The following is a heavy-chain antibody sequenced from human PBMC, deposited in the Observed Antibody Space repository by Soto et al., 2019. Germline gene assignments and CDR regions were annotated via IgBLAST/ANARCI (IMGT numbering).Heavy chain of an antibody. CDR2: ITHSSDGS. V-gene: IGHV3-23*01. Sequence: EVQLLESGGDLVQPGGSLRLSCAASGFTFPTYAMTWVRRAPGKGLGWVSTITHSSDGSYYADSVMGRFTISRDNSKNTLYLQMSGLRAEDTAVYYCARGGPRDGYRDLDYWGQGTQVTVSS. D-gene: IGHD5-18*01. CDR3: ARGGPRDGYRDLDY. CDR1: GFTFPTYA. J-gene: IGHJ4*02.